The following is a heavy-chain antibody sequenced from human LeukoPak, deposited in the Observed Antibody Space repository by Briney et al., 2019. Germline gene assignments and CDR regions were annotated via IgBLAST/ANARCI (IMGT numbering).Heavy chain of an antibody. CDR3: ARSRQASGLFNS. CDR1: SYAITSGGFS. Sequence: SQTLSLTCTVSSYAITSGGFSWNWIRQSPGKGLEWIGCIYDRGPAYYNPSLKSRFTISVDRPKNQFFLNVTSLTAADTAVYFCARSRQASGLFNSWGQGTLVTVSS. V-gene: IGHV4-30-2*06. J-gene: IGHJ5*01. D-gene: IGHD3-10*01. CDR2: IYDRGPA.